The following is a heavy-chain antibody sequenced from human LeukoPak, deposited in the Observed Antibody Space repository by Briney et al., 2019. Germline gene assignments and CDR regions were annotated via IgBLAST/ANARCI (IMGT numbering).Heavy chain of an antibody. Sequence: GGSLRLSCAASGFTFSSYSMNWVRQAPGKGLEWVSSISSSSCYIYYADSVKGRFTISRDNAKNSLYLQMNSLRAEDTAVYYCARERFSLVPAARRNAFDIWGQGTMVTVSS. CDR1: GFTFSSYS. CDR3: ARERFSLVPAARRNAFDI. CDR2: ISSSSCYI. D-gene: IGHD2-2*01. V-gene: IGHV3-21*01. J-gene: IGHJ3*02.